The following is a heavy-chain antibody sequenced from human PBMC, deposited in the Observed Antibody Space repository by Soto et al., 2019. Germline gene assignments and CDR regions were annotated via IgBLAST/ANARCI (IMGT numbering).Heavy chain of an antibody. D-gene: IGHD1-7*01. CDR1: GYTFTSYD. J-gene: IGHJ6*03. CDR2: MNPNSGNT. Sequence: ASVKVSCKASGYTFTSYDINWVRQATGQGLEWMGWMNPNSGNTGYAQKFQGRVTMTRNTSISTAYMELSSLRSEDTAVYYCARAVRTGTRVNYYYYYMDVWGKGTTVTVSS. V-gene: IGHV1-8*01. CDR3: ARAVRTGTRVNYYYYYMDV.